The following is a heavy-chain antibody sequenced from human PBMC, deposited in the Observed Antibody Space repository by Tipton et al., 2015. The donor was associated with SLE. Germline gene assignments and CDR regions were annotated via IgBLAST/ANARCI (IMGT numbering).Heavy chain of an antibody. CDR2: IYYSGRT. CDR3: AKEATRGAFDI. D-gene: IGHD3-10*01. Sequence: TLSLTCTVSGGSISSSSYYWVWIRQPPGKGLEWIGSIYYSGRTFYNPSLKGRVTISVPTAKNQLSLKLSSVTAADTAVYYCAKEATRGAFDIWGQGTMVTVSS. CDR1: GGSISSSSYY. V-gene: IGHV4-39*01. J-gene: IGHJ3*02.